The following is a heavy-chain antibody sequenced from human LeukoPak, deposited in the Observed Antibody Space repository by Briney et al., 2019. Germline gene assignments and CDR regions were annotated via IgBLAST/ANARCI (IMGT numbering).Heavy chain of an antibody. CDR1: GFIFRDYS. D-gene: IGHD6-19*01. CDR3: ARDPITVHHYFDY. V-gene: IGHV3-48*02. Sequence: PGGSLRLSCAASGFIFRDYSMNWVRHTPGKGLEWVSYISGSSSIIYYADSVKGRFTSSRDNGKNSVYLQNNSLRDEDTAVYYCARDPITVHHYFDYWGQGILVTVYS. CDR2: ISGSSSII. J-gene: IGHJ4*02.